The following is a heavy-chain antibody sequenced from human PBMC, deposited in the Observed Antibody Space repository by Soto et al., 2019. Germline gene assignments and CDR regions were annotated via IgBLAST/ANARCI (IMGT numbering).Heavy chain of an antibody. D-gene: IGHD1-7*01. V-gene: IGHV3-21*01. CDR3: ARDGLELPYYYYYYGMDV. J-gene: IGHJ6*02. CDR1: GFTFSSYS. CDR2: ISSSSSYI. Sequence: RLSCAASGFTFSSYSMNWVRQAPGKGLEWVSSISSSSSYIYYADSVKGRFTISRDNAKNSLYLQMNSLRAEDTAVYYCARDGLELPYYYYYYGMDVWGQGTTVTVSS.